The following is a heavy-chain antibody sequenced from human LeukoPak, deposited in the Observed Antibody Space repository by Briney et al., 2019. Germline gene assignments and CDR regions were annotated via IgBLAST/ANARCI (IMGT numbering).Heavy chain of an antibody. CDR2: ISAYNGNT. CDR1: GYTFTSYG. D-gene: IGHD6-6*01. Sequence: ASVRVSCKASGYTFTSYGISWVRQAPGQGLEWMGWISAYNGNTNYAQKLQGRVTMTTDTSTSTAYMELRSLRSDDTAVYYCARDQGLAARRNDAFDIWGQGTMVTVSS. V-gene: IGHV1-18*01. CDR3: ARDQGLAARRNDAFDI. J-gene: IGHJ3*02.